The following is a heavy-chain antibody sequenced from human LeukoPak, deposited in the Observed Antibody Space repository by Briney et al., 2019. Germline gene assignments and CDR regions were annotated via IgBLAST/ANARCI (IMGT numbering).Heavy chain of an antibody. D-gene: IGHD3-10*01. Sequence: GGSLRLSCAASGFTFSDYYMSWIRQAPGKGLEWVSYISSSGSTIYYADSVKGRFTISRDDAKNSLYLQMNSLRAEDTAVYYCARSRGVGSGSKPDCFDYWGQGTLVTVSS. V-gene: IGHV3-11*04. CDR2: ISSSGSTI. CDR1: GFTFSDYY. CDR3: ARSRGVGSGSKPDCFDY. J-gene: IGHJ4*02.